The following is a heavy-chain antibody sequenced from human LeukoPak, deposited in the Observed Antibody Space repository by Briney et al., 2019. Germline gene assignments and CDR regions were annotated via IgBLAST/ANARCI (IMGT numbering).Heavy chain of an antibody. Sequence: GASVKVSCKASGYTFTSYDINWVRQATGQGLEWMGWMNPNSGNTGYAQKFQGRVTITRNTSISTAYMELSSLKASDTAMYYCATLSKSGWYVDYWGQGTLVTVSS. V-gene: IGHV1-8*03. CDR3: ATLSKSGWYVDY. D-gene: IGHD6-19*01. CDR1: GYTFTSYD. J-gene: IGHJ4*02. CDR2: MNPNSGNT.